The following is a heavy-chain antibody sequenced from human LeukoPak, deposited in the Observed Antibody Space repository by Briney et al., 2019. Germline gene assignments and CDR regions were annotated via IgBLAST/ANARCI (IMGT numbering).Heavy chain of an antibody. J-gene: IGHJ4*02. CDR2: IHSTGTT. Sequence: SETLSLTCFVSGASISRHYWTWMRHTPGQGLHWIGYIHSTGTTNYNPSLKSRVTMSLDTSKNQFSLRLNSVAAADTAVYYCARSEYVWGGYRLDFWGQGALVTVSS. CDR3: ARSEYVWGGYRLDF. D-gene: IGHD3-16*02. CDR1: GASISRHY. V-gene: IGHV4-4*08.